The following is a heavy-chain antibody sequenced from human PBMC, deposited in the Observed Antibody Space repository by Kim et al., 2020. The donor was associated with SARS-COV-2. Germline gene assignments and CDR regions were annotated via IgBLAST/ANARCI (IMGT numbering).Heavy chain of an antibody. J-gene: IGHJ4*02. D-gene: IGHD6-13*01. CDR2: INAGNGNT. CDR3: ARAGGNSIAAGLHDY. CDR1: GYTFTSYA. Sequence: ASVKVSCKASGYTFTSYAMHWVRQAPGQRLEWMGWINAGNGNTKYSQKFQGRVTITRDTSASTAYMELSSLRSEDTAVYYCARAGGNSIAAGLHDYWGQGTLVTVSS. V-gene: IGHV1-3*01.